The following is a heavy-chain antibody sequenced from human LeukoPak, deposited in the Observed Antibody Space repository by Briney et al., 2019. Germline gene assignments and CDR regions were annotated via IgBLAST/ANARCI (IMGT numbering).Heavy chain of an antibody. CDR3: AKENHRGCSSTSCYPVWFDP. J-gene: IGHJ5*02. D-gene: IGHD2-2*01. Sequence: PGGSLRLSCAASGFTFSSYAMSWVRQAPGKGLEWVSAISGSGGSTYYADSVKGRFTISRDNSKNTLYLQMNSLRAEDTDVYYCAKENHRGCSSTSCYPVWFDPWGQGTLVTVSS. V-gene: IGHV3-23*01. CDR2: ISGSGGST. CDR1: GFTFSSYA.